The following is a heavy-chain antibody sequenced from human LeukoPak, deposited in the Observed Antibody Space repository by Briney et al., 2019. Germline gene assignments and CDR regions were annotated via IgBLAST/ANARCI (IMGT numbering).Heavy chain of an antibody. Sequence: LETLSLTCTVSGGSISGYYWSWIRQPPGKGLEWIGYIYYRGSTTYNPSLKSRVTISVDTSKNQFSLKLSSVTAADTAVYYCARAYGDYVDHWGQGTLVIVSS. CDR1: GGSISGYY. CDR2: IYYRGST. V-gene: IGHV4-59*01. CDR3: ARAYGDYVDH. D-gene: IGHD4-17*01. J-gene: IGHJ4*02.